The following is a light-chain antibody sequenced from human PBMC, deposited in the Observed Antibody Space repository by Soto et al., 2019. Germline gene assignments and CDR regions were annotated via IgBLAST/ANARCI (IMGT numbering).Light chain of an antibody. CDR3: QQYNNWPPWT. Sequence: IQLTHSPSSLSASVGDSVTITCXASQGISSFLAWYQQKPGKAPKLLIYAASTLQSGVPSRFSGSGSGTDFTLTISSLQPEDFAVYYCQQYNNWPPWTFGQGTKVDI. CDR2: AAS. CDR1: QGISSF. V-gene: IGKV1-9*01. J-gene: IGKJ1*01.